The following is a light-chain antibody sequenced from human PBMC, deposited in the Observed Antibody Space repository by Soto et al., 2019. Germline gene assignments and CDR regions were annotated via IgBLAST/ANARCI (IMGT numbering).Light chain of an antibody. CDR3: KKYTSAPRT. J-gene: IGKJ1*01. Sequence: DIQMTQSPSSLSASVGDRVTITCRASQGISNYLAWYQQKPGKVPKLLIYAASTLQSGVPSRFSGSGSGTDFTLTISSLQPEDGATYYCKKYTSAPRTFRQDTKEEI. V-gene: IGKV1-27*01. CDR2: AAS. CDR1: QGISNY.